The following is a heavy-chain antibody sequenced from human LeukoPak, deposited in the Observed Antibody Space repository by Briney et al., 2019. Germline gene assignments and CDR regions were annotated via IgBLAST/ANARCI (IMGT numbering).Heavy chain of an antibody. D-gene: IGHD3-10*01. CDR2: TSSSGSTI. J-gene: IGHJ3*02. Sequence: GGSLRLSCAASGFTFSSYEMNWVRQAPGKGLEWVSYTSSSGSTIYYADSVKGRFTISRDNAENSLYLQMNSLRAEDTAVYYCARDHSGLLWFGELSFPDAFDIWGQGTMVTVSS. V-gene: IGHV3-48*03. CDR3: ARDHSGLLWFGELSFPDAFDI. CDR1: GFTFSSYE.